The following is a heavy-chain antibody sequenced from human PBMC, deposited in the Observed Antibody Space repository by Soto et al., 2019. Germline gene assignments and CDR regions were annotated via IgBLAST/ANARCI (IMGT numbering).Heavy chain of an antibody. V-gene: IGHV5-51*01. D-gene: IGHD6-13*01. CDR3: ARQAAAGKYYYAMDV. J-gene: IGHJ6*02. CDR1: GYSFTTYW. Sequence: GESLKSSCKGSGYSFTTYWIGWVRQMPGKGLEGMVIIYPGDSDTRYSPSFQGQVTISADKSINTTYLQWSSLKASDTAIYYCARQAAAGKYYYAMDVWGQGTTVTVSS. CDR2: IYPGDSDT.